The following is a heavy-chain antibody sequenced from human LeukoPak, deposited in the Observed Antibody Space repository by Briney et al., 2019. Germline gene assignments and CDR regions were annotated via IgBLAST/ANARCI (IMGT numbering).Heavy chain of an antibody. Sequence: GGSLRLSCAASGFTFSSYAMHWVRQATGKGLEWVAVIWYDGSHKYYADSVKGRFTISRDNSKNTLYLQMNSLRAEDTAVYYCATSGLPGQITLPHDWGQGTLVTVSS. J-gene: IGHJ1*01. CDR1: GFTFSSYA. D-gene: IGHD3-10*01. V-gene: IGHV3-33*08. CDR3: ATSGLPGQITLPHD. CDR2: IWYDGSHK.